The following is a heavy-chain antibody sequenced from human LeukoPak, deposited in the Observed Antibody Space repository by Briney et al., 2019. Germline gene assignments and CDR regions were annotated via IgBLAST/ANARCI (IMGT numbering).Heavy chain of an antibody. CDR1: GGSISSYY. J-gene: IGHJ6*03. CDR2: IYYSGST. Sequence: KSSETLSLTCTVSGGSISSYYWSWIRQPPGKGLEWIGYIYYSGSTNYNPSLKSRVTISVDTSKNQFSLKLSSVTAADTAVYYCARGSDPGIRDPLYYYYMDVWGKGTTVTVPS. D-gene: IGHD2-21*02. CDR3: ARGSDPGIRDPLYYYYMDV. V-gene: IGHV4-59*01.